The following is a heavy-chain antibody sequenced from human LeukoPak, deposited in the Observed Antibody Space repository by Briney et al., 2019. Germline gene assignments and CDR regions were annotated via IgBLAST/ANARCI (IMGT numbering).Heavy chain of an antibody. J-gene: IGHJ4*02. Sequence: SETLSLTCTVSGGSISSSSYYWGWIRQPPGKGLEWIGSIHYSGSTHYNPSLKSRVTISVDTSKNQFSLKLSSVTAADTAVYNGARQRRADARFFNRGSCSSGAMDYGGRGPRATVSS. V-gene: IGHV4-39*01. CDR3: ARQRRADARFFNRGSCSSGAMDY. D-gene: IGHD1-26*01. CDR1: GGSISSSSYY. CDR2: IHYSGST.